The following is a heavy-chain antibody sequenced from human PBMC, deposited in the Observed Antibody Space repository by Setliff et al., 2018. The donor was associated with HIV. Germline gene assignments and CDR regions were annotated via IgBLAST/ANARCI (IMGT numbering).Heavy chain of an antibody. CDR2: IIPIFDTT. CDR1: GGTFSNYA. V-gene: IGHV1-69*05. J-gene: IGHJ4*02. CDR3: ARGGVYYYDSSGWSMDY. D-gene: IGHD3-22*01. Sequence: SVKVSCKASGGTFSNYAINWVRQAPGQGLEWMGGIIPIFDTTHYAQKFQGRVTITTDESTSTAYMELSSLRSEDTAVYYCARGGVYYYDSSGWSMDYWGQGTLVTVSS.